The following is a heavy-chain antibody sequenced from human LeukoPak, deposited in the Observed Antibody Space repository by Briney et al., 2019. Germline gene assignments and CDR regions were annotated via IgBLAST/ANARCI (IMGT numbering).Heavy chain of an antibody. V-gene: IGHV3-15*01. CDR3: TTEATITLFGVVSYFDY. J-gene: IGHJ4*02. Sequence: PGGSLRLSCAASGFTFSKAWMSWVRQAPGKGLEWVGRIKSKTDVRTTDYAAPVKGRFTISRDDSKKALLLQMNSLKTEDTAVYYCTTEATITLFGVVSYFDYWGQGALVTVSS. CDR1: GFTFSKAW. CDR2: IKSKTDVRTT. D-gene: IGHD3-3*01.